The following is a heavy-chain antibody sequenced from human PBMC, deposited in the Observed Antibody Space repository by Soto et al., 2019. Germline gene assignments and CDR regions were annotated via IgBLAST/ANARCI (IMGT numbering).Heavy chain of an antibody. V-gene: IGHV4-39*01. Sequence: SETLSLTCTVSGGSISSSSYYWGWIRQPPGKGLEWIGSIYYSGSTYYNPSLKSRVTISVDTSKNQFSLKLSSVTAADTAVYYCARPHSALPPSVRGPLTMWWFDPWGQGTLVTVSS. CDR2: IYYSGST. J-gene: IGHJ5*02. CDR3: ARPHSALPPSVRGPLTMWWFDP. D-gene: IGHD3-10*01. CDR1: GGSISSSSYY.